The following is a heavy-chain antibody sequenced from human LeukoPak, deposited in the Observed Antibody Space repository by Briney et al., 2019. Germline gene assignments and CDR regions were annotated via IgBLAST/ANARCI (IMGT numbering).Heavy chain of an antibody. Sequence: ASVKVSCKASGYTFTNYAMNWVRQAPGQGLEWMGWINTDTGNPTYAQGFTRRLVFSLDTSASTAYLQISSLKAEDTAVYYCARSLFGDQYQLLHNWFDPWGQGTLVTVSS. CDR1: GYTFTNYA. J-gene: IGHJ5*02. CDR2: INTDTGNP. CDR3: ARSLFGDQYQLLHNWFDP. V-gene: IGHV7-4-1*02. D-gene: IGHD2-2*01.